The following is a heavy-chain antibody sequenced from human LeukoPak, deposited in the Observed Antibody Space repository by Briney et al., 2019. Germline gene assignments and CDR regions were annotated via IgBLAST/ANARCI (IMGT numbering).Heavy chain of an antibody. D-gene: IGHD3-22*01. CDR2: IYYSGST. V-gene: IGHV4-31*08. J-gene: IGHJ5*02. CDR1: GGSISSGGYY. Sequence: SETLSLTCTVSGGSISSGGYYWSWIRQHPGKGLEWIGYIYYSGSTYYNPSLKSRVTISVDTSKNQFSLKLSSVTAADTAVYYCTAGDSSGYYLNWFDPWGQGTLVTVSS. CDR3: TAGDSSGYYLNWFDP.